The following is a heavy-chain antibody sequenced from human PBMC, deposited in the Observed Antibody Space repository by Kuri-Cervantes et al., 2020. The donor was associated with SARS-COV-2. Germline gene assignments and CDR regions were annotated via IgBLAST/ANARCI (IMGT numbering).Heavy chain of an antibody. V-gene: IGHV3-73*01. CDR3: TGAPGYSRPNAFDI. CDR1: GFTFSGSA. D-gene: IGHD6-13*01. Sequence: GESLKISCAASGFTFSGSAMHWVRQASGKGLEWVGRIRSKANSYATAYAASVKGRFTISRDDSKNTAYLQMNSLKTEDTAVYYCTGAPGYSRPNAFDIWGQGTMVTVSS. J-gene: IGHJ3*02. CDR2: IRSKANSYAT.